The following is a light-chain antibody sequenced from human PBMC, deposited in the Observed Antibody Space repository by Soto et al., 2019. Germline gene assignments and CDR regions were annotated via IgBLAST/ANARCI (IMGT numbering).Light chain of an antibody. Sequence: QPVLTQSPSASASLGASVKLTCTLSTGHSTYGIAWHQQQPEKGPRFLMKLNSDGSHSKGDGIPDRFSGSSSGAERYLSISSLQSEDEADYYCQTWGTVVFGGGTKLTVL. CDR3: QTWGTVV. CDR1: TGHSTYG. V-gene: IGLV4-69*01. CDR2: LNSDGSH. J-gene: IGLJ2*01.